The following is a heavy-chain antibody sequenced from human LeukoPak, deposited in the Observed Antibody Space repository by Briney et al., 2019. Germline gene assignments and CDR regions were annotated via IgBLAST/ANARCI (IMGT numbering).Heavy chain of an antibody. CDR3: ARGQHVLRFLEWLSSYGMDV. J-gene: IGHJ6*02. CDR2: ISAYNGNT. Sequence: ASVKVSCKASGGTFSSYAISWVRQAPGQGLEWMGWISAYNGNTNYAQKLQGRVTMTTDTSTSTAYMELRSLRSDDTAVYYCARGQHVLRFLEWLSSYGMDVWGQGTTVTVSS. D-gene: IGHD3-3*01. CDR1: GGTFSSYA. V-gene: IGHV1-18*01.